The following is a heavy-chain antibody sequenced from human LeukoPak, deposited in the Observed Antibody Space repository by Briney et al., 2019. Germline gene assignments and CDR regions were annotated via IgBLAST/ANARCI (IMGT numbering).Heavy chain of an antibody. CDR3: ARDFSSSGWYSDY. V-gene: IGHV4-39*01. J-gene: IGHJ4*02. D-gene: IGHD6-19*01. CDR1: GVSITSSTYS. CDR2: IYYTAYT. Sequence: SETLSLTCTVSGVSITSSTYSWGWIRQPPGKGLEWIGKIYYTAYTYYNTSLTSRVTISLDTSKNQFSLRLSSVTAADTAVYYCARDFSSSGWYSDYWGQGTLVTVSS.